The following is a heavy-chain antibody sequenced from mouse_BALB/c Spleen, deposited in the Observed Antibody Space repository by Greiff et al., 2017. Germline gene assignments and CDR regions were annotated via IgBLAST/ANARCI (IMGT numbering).Heavy chain of an antibody. J-gene: IGHJ3*01. CDR3: TRGAYRYDWFAY. CDR1: GYTFTSYY. D-gene: IGHD2-14*01. CDR2: INPSNGGT. Sequence: QVQLQQSGAELVKPGASVKLSCKASGYTFTSYYMYWVKQRPGQGLEWIGEINPSNGGTNFNEKFKSKATLTVDKSSSTAYMQLSSLTSEDSAVYYCTRGAYRYDWFAYWGQGTLVTVSA. V-gene: IGHV1S81*02.